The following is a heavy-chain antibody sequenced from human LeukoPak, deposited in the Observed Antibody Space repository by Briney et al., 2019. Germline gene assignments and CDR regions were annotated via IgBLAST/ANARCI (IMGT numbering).Heavy chain of an antibody. CDR3: ARAYCSGGISYLVDY. CDR2: IYHSGST. Sequence: SGTLSLTCAVSGGSISSSNWSSWVRQPPGKGREWIGEIYHSGSTNYNPSLKSRVTIPVHKSKNQCSLKLSSVTAADTTVYYCARAYCSGGISYLVDYWGQGDLVTVSS. J-gene: IGHJ4*02. D-gene: IGHD2-15*01. V-gene: IGHV4-4*02. CDR1: GGSISSSNW.